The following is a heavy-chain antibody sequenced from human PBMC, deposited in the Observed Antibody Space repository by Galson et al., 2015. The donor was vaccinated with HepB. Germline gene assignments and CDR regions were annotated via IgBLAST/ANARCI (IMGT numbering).Heavy chain of an antibody. CDR1: GFTFSSYG. CDR2: IRYDGSNK. V-gene: IGHV3-30*02. D-gene: IGHD5-18*01. CDR3: AKGGYSYGYSLDY. Sequence: SLRLSCAASGFTFSSYGMHWVRQAPGKGLEWVAFIRYDGSNKYYADSVKGRFTISRDNSKNTLYLQMNSLRAEDTAVYYCAKGGYSYGYSLDYWGQGTLVTVSS. J-gene: IGHJ4*02.